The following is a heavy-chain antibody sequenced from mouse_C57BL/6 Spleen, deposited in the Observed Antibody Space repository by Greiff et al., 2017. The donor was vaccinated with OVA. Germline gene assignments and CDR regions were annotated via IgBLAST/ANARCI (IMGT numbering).Heavy chain of an antibody. J-gene: IGHJ4*01. CDR3: ARSRAYYYGSSSDYYAMDY. CDR2: IYPRSGNT. D-gene: IGHD1-1*01. CDR1: GYTFTSYG. Sequence: VQLQQSGAELARPGASVKLSCKASGYTFTSYGISWVKQRTGQGLEWIGEIYPRSGNTYYNEKFKGKATLTADKSSSTAYMELRSLTSEDSAVYFCARSRAYYYGSSSDYYAMDYWGQGTSVTVSS. V-gene: IGHV1-81*01.